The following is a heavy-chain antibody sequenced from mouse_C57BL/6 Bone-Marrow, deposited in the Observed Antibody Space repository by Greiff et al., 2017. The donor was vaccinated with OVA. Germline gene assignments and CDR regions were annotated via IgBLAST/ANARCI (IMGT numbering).Heavy chain of an antibody. CDR2: ISSGSSTI. J-gene: IGHJ2*01. Sequence: EVQRVESGGGLVKPGGSLKLSCAASGFTFSDYGMHWVRQAPEKGLEWVAYISSGSSTIYYADTVKGRFTISRDNAKNTLFLQMTSLRSEDTAMYYCARGYYSNYVYFDYWGQGTTLTVSS. D-gene: IGHD2-5*01. CDR1: GFTFSDYG. CDR3: ARGYYSNYVYFDY. V-gene: IGHV5-17*01.